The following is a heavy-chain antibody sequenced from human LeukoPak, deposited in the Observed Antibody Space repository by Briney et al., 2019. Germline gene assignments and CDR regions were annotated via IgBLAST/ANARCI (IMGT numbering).Heavy chain of an antibody. CDR1: GFPFSSYE. CDR3: AREGR. CDR2: ISSGGDKR. J-gene: IGHJ4*02. V-gene: IGHV3-48*03. Sequence: GGSLRLSCAASGFPFSSYEMNWVRRAPGKRPQWVSYISSGGDKRYYAASVKGRFTISRDNAKNSLYLQMNSLRAEDSAMYYCAREGRWGQGTLVTVSS.